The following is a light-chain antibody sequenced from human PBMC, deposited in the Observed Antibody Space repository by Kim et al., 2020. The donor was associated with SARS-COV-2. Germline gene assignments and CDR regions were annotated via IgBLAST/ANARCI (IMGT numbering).Light chain of an antibody. V-gene: IGKV3-20*01. CDR1: QSVAGNN. J-gene: IGKJ4*01. CDR2: GAF. CDR3: QQYGTSPET. Sequence: SPGERATLSCRASQSVAGNNLAWYQRKPGQAPRLLIYGAFTRATGIPDRLSGSGSGTDFTLTIDRLEPEDFAVYDCQQYGTSPETFGGGTKVDIK.